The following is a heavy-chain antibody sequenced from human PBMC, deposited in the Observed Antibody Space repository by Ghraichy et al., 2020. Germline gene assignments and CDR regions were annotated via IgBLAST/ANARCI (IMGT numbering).Heavy chain of an antibody. D-gene: IGHD3-3*01. J-gene: IGHJ3*02. V-gene: IGHV4-31*03. CDR3: ARVLRFLEWLSYAFDI. Sequence: LRLSCTVSGGSISSGGYYWSWIRQHPGKGLEWIGYIYYSGSTYYNPSLKSRVTISVDTSKNQFSLKLSSVTAADTAVYYCARVLRFLEWLSYAFDIWGQGTMVTVSS. CDR2: IYYSGST. CDR1: GGSISSGGYY.